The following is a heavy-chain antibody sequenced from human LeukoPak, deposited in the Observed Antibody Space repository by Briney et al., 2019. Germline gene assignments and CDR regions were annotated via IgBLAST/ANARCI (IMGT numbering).Heavy chain of an antibody. CDR3: ARARISGYPDY. CDR2: IIPIFGTA. Sequence: GASVKVSCKASGYTFTGYYMHWVRQAPGQGLEWMGGIIPIFGTANYAQKFQGRVTITTDESTSTAYMELSSLRSEDTAVYYCARARISGYPDYWGQGTLVTVSS. D-gene: IGHD3-22*01. J-gene: IGHJ4*02. CDR1: GYTFTGYY. V-gene: IGHV1-69*05.